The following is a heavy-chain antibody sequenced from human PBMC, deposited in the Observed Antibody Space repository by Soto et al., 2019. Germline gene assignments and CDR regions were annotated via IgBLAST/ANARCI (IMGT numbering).Heavy chain of an antibody. D-gene: IGHD6-13*01. V-gene: IGHV3-15*01. Sequence: PGGSLRLSCAASGSTFSNAWMSWVRQAPGKGLEWVGRIKSKTDGGTTDYAAPVKGRFTISRDDSKNTLYLQMNSLKTEDTAVYYSIAHLYYYGMDVWGQGTTVTVSS. CDR3: IAHLYYYGMDV. J-gene: IGHJ6*02. CDR1: GSTFSNAW. CDR2: IKSKTDGGTT.